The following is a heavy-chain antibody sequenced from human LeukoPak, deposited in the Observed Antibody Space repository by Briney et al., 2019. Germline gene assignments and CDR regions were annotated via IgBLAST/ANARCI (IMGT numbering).Heavy chain of an antibody. CDR2: INHSGST. CDR1: GGSFSGCY. V-gene: IGHV4-34*01. D-gene: IGHD3-10*01. J-gene: IGHJ3*02. CDR3: AKSNGYGLVDI. Sequence: SETLSLTCAVYGGSFSGCYWSWIRQPPGKGLEWIGEINHSGSTNYNPSLKSRVTISVDTSKNQFSLKLSSVTAADTAVYYCAKSNGYGLVDIWGQGTMVTVSS.